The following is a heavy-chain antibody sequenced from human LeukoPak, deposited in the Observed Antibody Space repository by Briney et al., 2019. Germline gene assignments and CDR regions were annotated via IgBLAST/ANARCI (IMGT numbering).Heavy chain of an antibody. Sequence: SGTLSLTCAVSGGSISSSNWWSWVRQPPGKGLEWIGEIYHSGSTNYNPSLKSRVTISVDKSKNQFSLKLSSVTAADTAVYYCARLRGIYCSSTSCYRDSWGQGTLVTVSS. CDR3: ARLRGIYCSSTSCYRDS. CDR2: IYHSGST. D-gene: IGHD2-2*02. J-gene: IGHJ4*02. V-gene: IGHV4-4*02. CDR1: GGSISSSNW.